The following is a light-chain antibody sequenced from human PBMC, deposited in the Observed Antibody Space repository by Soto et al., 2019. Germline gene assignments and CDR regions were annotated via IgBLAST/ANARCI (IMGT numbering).Light chain of an antibody. CDR2: TNK. CDR3: QSYDSSLSGVV. Sequence: QSVLTQPPSVSGAPGQRVTISCTGSSSNIGAGYDVHWYQQLPGTAPRLLMFTNKNRPSGVPDRFSGSKSGTSASLAITGLQAEDEADYRCQSYDSSLSGVVFGGGTKVTVL. V-gene: IGLV1-40*01. J-gene: IGLJ2*01. CDR1: SSNIGAGYD.